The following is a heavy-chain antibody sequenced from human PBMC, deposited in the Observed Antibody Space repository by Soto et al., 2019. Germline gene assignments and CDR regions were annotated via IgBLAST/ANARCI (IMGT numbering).Heavy chain of an antibody. J-gene: IGHJ4*02. D-gene: IGHD6-6*01. CDR1: GYSFITHW. V-gene: IGHV5-51*01. CDR3: ARPRGSSSSAFDY. CDR2: IYPGDSDT. Sequence: ESLKISCKSSGYSFITHWISWVRQMPGKGLEWMGIIYPGDSDTRYSPSFQGQVIISADKSTSTAYLQWSNLKASDTAMYFCARPRGSSSSAFDYWGLGTLVTVSS.